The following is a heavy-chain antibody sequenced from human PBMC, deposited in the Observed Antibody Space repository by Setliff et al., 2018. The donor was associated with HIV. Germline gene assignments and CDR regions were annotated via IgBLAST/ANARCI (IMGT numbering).Heavy chain of an antibody. CDR2: IYYSGSA. Sequence: LSLTCIVSGVSISSGGYYWSWVRQHPGKGLEWIAYIYYSGSAYYNPSLQNRIDISVDASTNQFSLKLTSVTAADTAVYYCAMALADRGVYYLDYWGQGTLVTVSS. CDR1: GVSISSGGYY. V-gene: IGHV4-31*03. J-gene: IGHJ4*01. D-gene: IGHD6-19*01. CDR3: AMALADRGVYYLDY.